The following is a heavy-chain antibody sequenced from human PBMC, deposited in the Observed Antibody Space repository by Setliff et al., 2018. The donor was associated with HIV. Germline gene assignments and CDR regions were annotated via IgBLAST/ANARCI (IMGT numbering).Heavy chain of an antibody. J-gene: IGHJ4*02. Sequence: GGSLRLSCAASGFTFSSYSMNWVRQAPGKGLEWVSSISSSSTYIYYRDSVKGRFTISRDNTKNSLYLQMNSLRAEDTAVYYCARGGSNSWSPFDYWGQGTLVTVSS. D-gene: IGHD6-13*01. CDR3: ARGGSNSWSPFDY. CDR2: ISSSSTYI. V-gene: IGHV3-21*01. CDR1: GFTFSSYS.